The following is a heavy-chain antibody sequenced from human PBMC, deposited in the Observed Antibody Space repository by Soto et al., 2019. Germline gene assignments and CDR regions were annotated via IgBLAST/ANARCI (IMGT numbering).Heavy chain of an antibody. CDR1: GGTFSSYA. V-gene: IGHV1-69*12. D-gene: IGHD2-21*02. CDR3: GRELRVVVTAIQDAFDI. Sequence: QVQLVQSGAEVKKPGSSVKVSCKASGGTFSSYAISWVRQAPGQGLEWMGGIIPIFGTANYAQKFQGRVTITAEESKSTAYMEVSSLRSEDTAVYYCGRELRVVVTAIQDAFDIWGQGTMVTVSS. J-gene: IGHJ3*02. CDR2: IIPIFGTA.